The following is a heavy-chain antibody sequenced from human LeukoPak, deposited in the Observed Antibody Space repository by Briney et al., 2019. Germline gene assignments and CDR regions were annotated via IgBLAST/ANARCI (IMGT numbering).Heavy chain of an antibody. CDR2: ISWNSGSI. Sequence: PGGSLRLSCAATGFTFSSYGMHWVRQAPGKGLEWVSGISWNSGSIGYADSVKGRFTISRDNAKNSLYLQMNSLRAEDTAVYYCARDFQGDVYFDYWGQGTLVTVSS. V-gene: IGHV3-9*01. D-gene: IGHD2-21*01. CDR1: GFTFSSYG. J-gene: IGHJ4*02. CDR3: ARDFQGDVYFDY.